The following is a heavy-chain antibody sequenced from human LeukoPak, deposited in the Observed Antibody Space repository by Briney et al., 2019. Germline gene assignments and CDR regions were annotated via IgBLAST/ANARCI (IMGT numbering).Heavy chain of an antibody. Sequence: GGSLRLSGAASGFTVSSNYMSWVRQAPGKGLEWVSVIYSGGSTYYADSVKGRFTISRDNSKNTLYLQMNSLRAEDTAVYYCARGLDGYGYYYYGMDVWGQGTTVTVSS. CDR2: IYSGGST. V-gene: IGHV3-53*01. CDR3: ARGLDGYGYYYYGMDV. CDR1: GFTVSSNY. J-gene: IGHJ6*02. D-gene: IGHD5-18*01.